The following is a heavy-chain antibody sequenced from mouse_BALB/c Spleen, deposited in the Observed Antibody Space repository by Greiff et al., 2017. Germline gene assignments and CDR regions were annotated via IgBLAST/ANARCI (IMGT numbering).Heavy chain of an antibody. CDR2: ISYDGSN. CDR3: ARDLLLRFYYAMDY. D-gene: IGHD1-1*01. J-gene: IGHJ4*01. Sequence: ESGPGLVKPSQSLSLTCSVTGYSITSGYYWNWIRQFPGNKLEWMGYISYDGSNNYNPSLKNRISITRDTSKNQFFLKLNSVTTEDTATYYCARDLLLRFYYAMDYWGQGTSVTVSS. CDR1: GYSITSGYY. V-gene: IGHV3-6*02.